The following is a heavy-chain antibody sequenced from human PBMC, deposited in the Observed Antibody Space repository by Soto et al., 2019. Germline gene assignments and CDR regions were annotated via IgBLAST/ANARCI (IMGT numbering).Heavy chain of an antibody. D-gene: IGHD2-2*01. V-gene: IGHV3-23*01. CDR3: AKDRGGCSSTSCPPRLFDY. J-gene: IGHJ4*02. Sequence: GGSLRLSCAASGFTFSSYAMNWVRRAPGKGLEWVSVISGSGGSTYYADSVKGRFTISRDNSKNTLYLQMNSLRAEDTAVYYCAKDRGGCSSTSCPPRLFDYWGQGTLVTVSS. CDR2: ISGSGGST. CDR1: GFTFSSYA.